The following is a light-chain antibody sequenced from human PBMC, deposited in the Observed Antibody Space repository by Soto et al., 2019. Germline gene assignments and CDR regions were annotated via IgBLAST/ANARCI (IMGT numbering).Light chain of an antibody. CDR2: SNS. CDR1: SSNIGSNT. J-gene: IGLJ2*01. V-gene: IGLV1-44*01. CDR3: AAWDDSLNGVI. Sequence: QSVLTQPPSASGTPGQRVNISCSGSSSNIGSNTVNWYQQLPGTAPKLLIYSNSQRPSGVPDRFSGSKSGTSASLAISGLQSEDEADYYCAAWDDSLNGVIFGGGTKLTVL.